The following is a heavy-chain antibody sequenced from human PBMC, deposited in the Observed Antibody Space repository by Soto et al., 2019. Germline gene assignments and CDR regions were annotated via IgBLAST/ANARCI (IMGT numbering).Heavy chain of an antibody. CDR3: TTDSYSSITIVPFDY. V-gene: IGHV3-49*03. CDR2: IRSKAYGGTT. J-gene: IGHJ4*01. D-gene: IGHD2-2*01. Sequence: GGSLRLSCTASGFTFGDYAMSWFRQAPGKGLEWVGFIRSKAYGGTTEYAASVKGRFTISRDDSKSIVYLQMSSLKTEDTAVYYCTTDSYSSITIVPFDYSGHGTLVPVS. CDR1: GFTFGDYA.